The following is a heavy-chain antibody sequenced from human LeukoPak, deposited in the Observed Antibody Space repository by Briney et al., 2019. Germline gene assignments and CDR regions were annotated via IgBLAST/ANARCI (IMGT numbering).Heavy chain of an antibody. Sequence: PGESLRLSCGASGFTFSSFGVHWVRQAPGKGLEWVSVISYSGSVQFYADSVKGRFTISRDDSKNTVHMQMNRLRVEDTAVYYCARSPRDSRDWTGTLDYWGQGALVTVSS. V-gene: IGHV3-30*19. CDR2: ISYSGSVQ. J-gene: IGHJ4*02. CDR3: ARSPRDSRDWTGTLDY. CDR1: GFTFSSFG. D-gene: IGHD3-22*01.